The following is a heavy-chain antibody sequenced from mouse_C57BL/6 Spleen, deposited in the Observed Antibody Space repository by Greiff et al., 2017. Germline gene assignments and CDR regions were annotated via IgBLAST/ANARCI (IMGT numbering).Heavy chain of an antibody. J-gene: IGHJ4*01. CDR1: GFSLTSYG. Sequence: QVQLQQSGPGLVQPSQSLSITCTVSGFSLTSYGVHWVRQSPGKGLEWLGVIWSGGSTDYNAAFISRLSISKDNSKSQVFFKMNSLQAADTAIYYCARKWNYDYAIDYWGQGTSVTVSS. V-gene: IGHV2-2*01. CDR3: ARKWNYDYAIDY. CDR2: IWSGGST. D-gene: IGHD1-1*01.